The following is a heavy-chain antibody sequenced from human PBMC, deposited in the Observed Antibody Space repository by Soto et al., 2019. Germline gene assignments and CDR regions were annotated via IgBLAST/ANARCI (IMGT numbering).Heavy chain of an antibody. CDR3: ARDVAMPTGFGLGY. V-gene: IGHV3-30*03. CDR1: GFALTNYG. Sequence: SLRLSCAASGFALTNYGIHWVRHPPGKGLEWVAYISNDGSKNFCADSVKGRLTISRDNSENTVYLQMTSLRPDDTAVFYCARDVAMPTGFGLGYWGQGTMVTVSS. CDR2: ISNDGSKN. D-gene: IGHD3-16*01. J-gene: IGHJ4*02.